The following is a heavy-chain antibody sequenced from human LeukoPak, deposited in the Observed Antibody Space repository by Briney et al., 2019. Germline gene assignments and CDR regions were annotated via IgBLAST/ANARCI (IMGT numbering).Heavy chain of an antibody. J-gene: IGHJ3*02. CDR2: IYYSGST. CDR3: ARRAITWDAFDI. Sequence: SETLSLTCTVSGGSISSSSYYWGWIRQPPGKGLEWIGNIYYSGSTYYNPSLKSRVTISVDTSKNQLSLKLSSVTAADTAVYYCARRAITWDAFDIWGQGTMVTVSS. D-gene: IGHD3-16*01. CDR1: GGSISSSSYY. V-gene: IGHV4-39*01.